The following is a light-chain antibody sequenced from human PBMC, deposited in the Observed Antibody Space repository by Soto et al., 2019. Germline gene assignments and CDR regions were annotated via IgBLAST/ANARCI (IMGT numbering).Light chain of an antibody. CDR2: WAS. V-gene: IGKV4-1*01. J-gene: IGKJ1*01. Sequence: DIVMTQSPDSLAVSLGERATINCKSSQSVLYSSNNKNYLAWYQQKPGQPPKLLIYWASTRESGVPDRFSGSGSGTDFTLPISRLPGEDRAGYYCQKYYRPWTFGQGAKVEIK. CDR3: QKYYRPWT. CDR1: QSVLYSSNNKNY.